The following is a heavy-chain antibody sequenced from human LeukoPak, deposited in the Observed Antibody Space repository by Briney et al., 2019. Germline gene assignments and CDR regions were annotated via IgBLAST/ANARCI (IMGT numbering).Heavy chain of an antibody. CDR3: ARVHRKYFDY. V-gene: IGHV1-18*01. D-gene: IGHD3-10*01. CDR2: ISAYNGNT. CDR1: GYAFTSYG. Sequence: RAPVTVSCKASGYAFTSYGISWVRQAPGQGLEWMGWISAYNGNTNYAQKLQGRVTMTTDTSTSTAYMELRSLRSDDTAVYYCARVHRKYFDYWGQGTLVTVSS. J-gene: IGHJ4*02.